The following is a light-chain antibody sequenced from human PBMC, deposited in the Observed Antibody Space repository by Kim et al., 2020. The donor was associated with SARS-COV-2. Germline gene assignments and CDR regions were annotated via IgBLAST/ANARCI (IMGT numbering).Light chain of an antibody. CDR1: SSDVGSYNL. Sequence: QSALTQPASVSGSPGQSITISCTGTSSDVGSYNLVSWYQQHPGKAPNLMIYDVSKRPSGGSNRFSGSKSGNTASLTISGLPAEDEADYYCCAYAGSSTSAVVFGTGTKVTVL. CDR3: CAYAGSSTSAVV. V-gene: IGLV2-23*02. J-gene: IGLJ1*01. CDR2: DVS.